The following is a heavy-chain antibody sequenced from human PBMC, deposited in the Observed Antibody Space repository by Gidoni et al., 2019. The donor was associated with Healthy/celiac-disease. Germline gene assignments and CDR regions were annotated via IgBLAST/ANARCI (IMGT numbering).Heavy chain of an antibody. J-gene: IGHJ4*02. D-gene: IGHD3-22*01. CDR3: ARGVLDSSGYYTR. V-gene: IGHV3-30-3*01. Sequence: QVQLVESGGGVVQPGQSLRLSCAASGFTFSSYAMHWVRQAPGKGLEWVAVISYDGSNKYYADSVKGRFTISRDNSKNTLYLQMNSLRAEDTAVYYCARGVLDSSGYYTRWGQGTLVTVSS. CDR2: ISYDGSNK. CDR1: GFTFSSYA.